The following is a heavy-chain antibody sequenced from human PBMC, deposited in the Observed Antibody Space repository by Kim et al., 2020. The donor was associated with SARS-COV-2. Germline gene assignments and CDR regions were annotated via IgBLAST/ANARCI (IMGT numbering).Heavy chain of an antibody. CDR2: INTNTGNP. D-gene: IGHD3-9*01. CDR1: GYTFTSYA. CDR3: ARGGWDFDWLLGTGNWFDP. J-gene: IGHJ5*02. Sequence: ASVKVSCKASGYTFTSYAMNWVRQAPGQGLEWMGWINTNTGNPTYAQGFTGRFVFSLDTSVSTAYLQISSLKAEDTAVYYCARGGWDFDWLLGTGNWFDPWGQGTLVTVSS. V-gene: IGHV7-4-1*02.